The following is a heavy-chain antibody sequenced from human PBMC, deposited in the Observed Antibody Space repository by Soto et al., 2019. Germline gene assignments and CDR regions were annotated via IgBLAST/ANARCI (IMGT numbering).Heavy chain of an antibody. D-gene: IGHD3-10*01. CDR1: GFTFSNYG. CDR3: GYGSDQSADY. V-gene: IGHV3-33*01. CDR2: MWYHGSNK. J-gene: IGHJ4*02. Sequence: QVQLVESGGGVVQPGRSLRLSCAASGFTFSNYGMHWVRQAPGKGLEWVSVMWYHGSNKYYADSVKGRFTMSRVNSKYTLYLKVNSLRAEDTAVDSCGYGSDQSADYWGQGTLVTVSS.